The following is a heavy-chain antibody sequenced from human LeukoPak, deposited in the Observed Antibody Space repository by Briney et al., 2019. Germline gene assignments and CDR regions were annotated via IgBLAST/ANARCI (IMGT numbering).Heavy chain of an antibody. Sequence: PGGALRLSCAASGFTFDDYGMSWVRQVPGKGLEWVSGINWDGGSTGYADSVKGRFTISRDNAKNSLYLQMSSLRAEDTALYYCARVYGSGSTYPLDHWGQGTLVTVSS. J-gene: IGHJ4*02. CDR1: GFTFDDYG. CDR3: ARVYGSGSTYPLDH. V-gene: IGHV3-20*04. D-gene: IGHD3-10*01. CDR2: INWDGGST.